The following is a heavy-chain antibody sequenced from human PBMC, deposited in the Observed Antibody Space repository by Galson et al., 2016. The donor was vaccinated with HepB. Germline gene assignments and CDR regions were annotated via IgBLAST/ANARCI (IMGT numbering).Heavy chain of an antibody. Sequence: SLRLSCAASGFTFRNYAMGWVRQAPGKGLEWVSIISDDDFAHYGDSVKGRFTISRDNSKNSLSLQMNSLRAEDTATYYCARARSQRELPGRYCFDYWGQGTLVAVSS. CDR2: ISDDDFA. J-gene: IGHJ4*02. CDR1: GFTFRNYA. CDR3: ARARSQRELPGRYCFDY. V-gene: IGHV3-23*01. D-gene: IGHD1-26*01.